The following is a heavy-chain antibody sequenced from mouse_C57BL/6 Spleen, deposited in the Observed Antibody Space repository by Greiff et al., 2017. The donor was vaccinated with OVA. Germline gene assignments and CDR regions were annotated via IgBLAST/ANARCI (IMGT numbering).Heavy chain of an antibody. J-gene: IGHJ3*01. Sequence: QVQLQQPGAELVMPGASVKLSCKASGYTFTSYWMHWVKQRPGQGLEWLGEIDTSDSYTNYNQKFKGKSTLTVDKSSSTAYMQLSSLTSEDAAVYYCARPHYYGSSPWFAYWGQGTLVTVSA. V-gene: IGHV1-69*01. CDR3: ARPHYYGSSPWFAY. D-gene: IGHD1-1*01. CDR2: IDTSDSYT. CDR1: GYTFTSYW.